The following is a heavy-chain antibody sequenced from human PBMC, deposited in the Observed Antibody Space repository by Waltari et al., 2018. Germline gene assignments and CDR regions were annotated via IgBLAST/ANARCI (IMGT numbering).Heavy chain of an antibody. J-gene: IGHJ5*02. V-gene: IGHV3-49*04. Sequence: DVQLAESGGGLVQPGRSLRLSCTTSGFTFVDYSMNWVRQAPGQGLEWVGFIRSKADGETTDYAASVRGRFTISRDDSKSIAYLQMNSLKTEDTAIYFCARDLMYGEHPLFDRWGQGTLVTVSS. CDR2: IRSKADGETT. CDR3: ARDLMYGEHPLFDR. D-gene: IGHD4-17*01. CDR1: GFTFVDYS.